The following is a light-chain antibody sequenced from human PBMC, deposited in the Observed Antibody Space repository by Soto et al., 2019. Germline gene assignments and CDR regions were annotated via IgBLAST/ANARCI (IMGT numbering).Light chain of an antibody. CDR2: TAS. CDR3: QKYDSAPLT. V-gene: IGKV1-27*01. J-gene: IGKJ4*01. CDR1: QGIGNY. Sequence: DIQMTQSPSSLSASVGDRVTITCRASQGIGNYLAWYQQKAGKAPKLLIHTASTLQSGVPSRFSGSGSGTDFTLTISSLQPEDVATYYCQKYDSAPLTFGGGTKVELK.